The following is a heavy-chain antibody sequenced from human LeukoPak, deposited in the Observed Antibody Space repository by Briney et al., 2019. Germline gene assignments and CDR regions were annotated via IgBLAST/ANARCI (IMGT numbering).Heavy chain of an antibody. J-gene: IGHJ5*02. CDR3: ASGSMVRGPLDWFDP. CDR1: GYTFTGYY. CDR2: INPNSGGK. D-gene: IGHD3-10*01. V-gene: IGHV1-2*02. Sequence: ASVKVSCKASGYTFTGYYMHWVRQAPGQGLEWMGLINPNSGGKNYAQKFQGRVTMTRDTSISTAYMELSRLRSGDTAVYYCASGSMVRGPLDWFDPWGQGTLVAVSS.